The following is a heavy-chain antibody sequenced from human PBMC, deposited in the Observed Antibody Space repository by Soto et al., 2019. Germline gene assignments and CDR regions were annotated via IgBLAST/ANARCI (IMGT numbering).Heavy chain of an antibody. CDR3: ARGRITMVRGVSLPPDY. V-gene: IGHV4-34*01. J-gene: IGHJ4*02. CDR1: GGSFSGYY. Sequence: PSETLSLTCVVYGGSFSGYYWSWIRQPPGKGLEWIGEINHRGITNFNPSLKSRVTISVDTPKNQFSLKLSSVTAADTAVYYCARGRITMVRGVSLPPDYWGQGTLVTVSS. CDR2: INHRGIT. D-gene: IGHD3-10*01.